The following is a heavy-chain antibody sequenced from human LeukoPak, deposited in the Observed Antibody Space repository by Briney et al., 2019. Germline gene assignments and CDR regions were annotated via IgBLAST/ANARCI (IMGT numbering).Heavy chain of an antibody. CDR1: GFTVSSNY. D-gene: IGHD6-13*01. J-gene: IGHJ5*02. Sequence: PGGSLRLSCAASGFTVSSNYMSWVRQAPGKGLEWVSVIYSGGSTYYADSVKGRFTISRDNSKNTLYLQMNSLRAEDTAVYYCAKQQQLVLWFDPWGQGTLVTVSS. CDR2: IYSGGST. CDR3: AKQQQLVLWFDP. V-gene: IGHV3-66*01.